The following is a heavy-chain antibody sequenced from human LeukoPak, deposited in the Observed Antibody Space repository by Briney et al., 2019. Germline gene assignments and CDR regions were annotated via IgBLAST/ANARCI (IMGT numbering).Heavy chain of an antibody. D-gene: IGHD2-21*02. CDR2: IIPLFGTA. Sequence: GSSVKVSCKASGGTFSSYAISWVRQAPGQGLEWMGGIIPLFGTANYAQKFQGRVTITADKSTSTAYMELSSLRSEDTALYYCAKAMGGDWAFDYWGQGTLVTVSS. CDR3: AKAMGGDWAFDY. J-gene: IGHJ4*02. CDR1: GGTFSSYA. V-gene: IGHV1-69*06.